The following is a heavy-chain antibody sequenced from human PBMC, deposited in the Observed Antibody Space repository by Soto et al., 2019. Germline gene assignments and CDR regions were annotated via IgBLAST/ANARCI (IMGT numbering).Heavy chain of an antibody. Sequence: ASVKVSCKASGYTFNSYGISWVRQAPGQGLEWMGRISAYNGNTNYAQKLQGRVTTTTDTSTTTAYMELRSLRYDDTAVYYCARDRYPRYCSGGSCYSSLFYFDYCG. J-gene: IGHJ4*01. CDR1: GYTFNSYG. V-gene: IGHV1-18*01. CDR3: ARDRYPRYCSGGSCYSSLFYFDY. CDR2: ISAYNGNT. D-gene: IGHD2-15*01.